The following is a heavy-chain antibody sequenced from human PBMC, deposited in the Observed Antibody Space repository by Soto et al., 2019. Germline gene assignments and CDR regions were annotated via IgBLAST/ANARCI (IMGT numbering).Heavy chain of an antibody. CDR3: ARLRIATNNYKWFDP. V-gene: IGHV4-31*03. J-gene: IGHJ5*02. Sequence: SETLFLTCSVSGAALNSGNYYWSWIRQVPGKGLEWIGHIYVTGAVDYNPSLRDRITISQDTSERQFSLNLRLVTAADTAVYYCARLRIATNNYKWFDPWGQGTLVTVSS. CDR1: GAALNSGNYY. D-gene: IGHD2-21*01. CDR2: IYVTGAV.